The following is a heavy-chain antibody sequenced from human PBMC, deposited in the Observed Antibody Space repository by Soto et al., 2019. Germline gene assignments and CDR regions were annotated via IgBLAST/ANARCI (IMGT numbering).Heavy chain of an antibody. Sequence: SETLSLTCTFSGGSISSYYWSLIRQPPGKGLEWIGYIYYSGSTNYNPSLKSRVTISVDTSKNQFSLKLSSVTAADTAVYYCGRWNFNSFTYYYDSSGYYYENYYFDYWGQGTLVTVSS. J-gene: IGHJ4*02. CDR2: IYYSGST. D-gene: IGHD3-22*01. V-gene: IGHV4-59*01. CDR1: GGSISSYY. CDR3: GRWNFNSFTYYYDSSGYYYENYYFDY.